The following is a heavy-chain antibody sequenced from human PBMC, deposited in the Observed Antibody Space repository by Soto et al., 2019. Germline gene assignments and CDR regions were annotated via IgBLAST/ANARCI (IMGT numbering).Heavy chain of an antibody. J-gene: IGHJ2*01. Sequence: ASVKVSCKASGYTFTSYGISWVRQAAGQGLEWMGWISAYNGNTNYAQKLQGRVTMTTDTYTSTAYMELRSLRSDDTAVYYCARYDFWSGPKGWYFDLWGRGTLVNVSS. CDR2: ISAYNGNT. V-gene: IGHV1-18*04. D-gene: IGHD3-3*01. CDR1: GYTFTSYG. CDR3: ARYDFWSGPKGWYFDL.